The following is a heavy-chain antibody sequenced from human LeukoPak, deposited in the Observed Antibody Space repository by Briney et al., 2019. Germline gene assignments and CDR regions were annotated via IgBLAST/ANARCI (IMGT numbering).Heavy chain of an antibody. V-gene: IGHV3-11*01. D-gene: IGHD1-1*01. Sequence: GGSLRLSCTASGFSFSDNFMGWLRQSPGKGLEWVSYISSRGDTIHYSDVVKGRFSISRDNSKRSLYLQMNRLKIDDTAVYCARGGPGRTFNHWGQGTLVSVSS. CDR3: RGGPGRTFNH. CDR1: GFSFSDNF. J-gene: IGHJ5*02. CDR2: ISSRGDTI.